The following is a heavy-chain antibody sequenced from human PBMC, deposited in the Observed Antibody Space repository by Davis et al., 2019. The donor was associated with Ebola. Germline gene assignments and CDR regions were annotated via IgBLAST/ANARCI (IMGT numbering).Heavy chain of an antibody. J-gene: IGHJ6*02. Sequence: SETLSLTCTVSGGSISSGGYSWSWIRQPPGKGLEWIGYIYHSGSTYYNPSLKSRVTISVDTSKNQFSLKLSSVTAADTAVYYCARRPAVYYYYYGMDVWGQGTTVTVSS. CDR3: ARRPAVYYYYYGMDV. CDR1: GGSISSGGYS. V-gene: IGHV4-30-2*01. CDR2: IYHSGST.